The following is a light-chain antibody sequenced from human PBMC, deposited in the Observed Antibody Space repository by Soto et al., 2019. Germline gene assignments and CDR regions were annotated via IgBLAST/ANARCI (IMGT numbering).Light chain of an antibody. CDR2: GAS. Sequence: EIVMTQSPATLSVSPGERATLSCRASQSVSSNLAWYQQKPGQAPRLLIYGASTRATRIPARFSGSGSVTELPLTISSLQSEDFAVYYCQQAGTFGPGTKVDIK. CDR3: QQAGT. V-gene: IGKV3-15*01. J-gene: IGKJ3*01. CDR1: QSVSSN.